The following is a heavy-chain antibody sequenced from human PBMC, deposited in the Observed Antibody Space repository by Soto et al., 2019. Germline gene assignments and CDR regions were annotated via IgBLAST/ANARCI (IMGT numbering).Heavy chain of an antibody. CDR2: MNSNNGNT. CDR3: AREKTSYGRDV. J-gene: IGHJ6*02. CDR1: GYTFTSYD. Sequence: QVQLVQSGAEVKKPGASVKVSCKASGYTFTSYDINWVRQATGQVLAWKGWMNSNNGNTGYAQKLQGRATMTRKTSISTTSMERSSLRSGKTAVYYCAREKTSYGRDVWGQGTPVTVPS. V-gene: IGHV1-8*01.